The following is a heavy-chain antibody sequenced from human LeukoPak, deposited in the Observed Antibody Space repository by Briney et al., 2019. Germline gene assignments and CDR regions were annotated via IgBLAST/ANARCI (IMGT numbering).Heavy chain of an antibody. D-gene: IGHD3-10*02. J-gene: IGHJ6*04. V-gene: IGHV3-48*04. CDR2: ISSSGSTI. CDR1: GFTFSSFS. CDR3: AELGITMIGGV. Sequence: GGSLRLSCAASGFTFSSFSMNWVRQAPGKGLEWVSYISSSGSTIYYADSVKGRFTISRDNAKNSLYLQMNSLRAEDTAVYYCAELGITMIGGVWGKGTTVTISS.